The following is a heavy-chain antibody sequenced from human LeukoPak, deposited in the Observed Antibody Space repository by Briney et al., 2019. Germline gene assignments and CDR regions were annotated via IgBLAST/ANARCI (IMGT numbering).Heavy chain of an antibody. V-gene: IGHV4-59*08. CDR1: GGSISSYY. D-gene: IGHD3-10*01. CDR2: IYYSGST. CDR3: ARGLGSGSYFGY. J-gene: IGHJ4*02. Sequence: SETLSLTCTVSGGSISSYYWSWIRQPPGKGLEWIGYIYYSGSTNYNPSLKSRVTISVDTSKNQFSLKLSSVTAADTAVYYCARGLGSGSYFGYWGQGTLVTVSS.